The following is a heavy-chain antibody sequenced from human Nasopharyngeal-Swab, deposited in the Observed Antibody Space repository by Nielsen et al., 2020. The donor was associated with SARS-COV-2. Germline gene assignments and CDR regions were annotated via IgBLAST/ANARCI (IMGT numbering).Heavy chain of an antibody. J-gene: IGHJ6*02. CDR3: AADRAAAGTGGMDV. CDR2: IVVGSGNT. Sequence: WVRQAPGQRLEWIGWIVVGSGNTNYAQKFQERVTITRDMSTSTAYVELSSLRSEDTAVYYCAADRAAAGTGGMDVWGQGTTVTVSS. D-gene: IGHD6-13*01. V-gene: IGHV1-58*01.